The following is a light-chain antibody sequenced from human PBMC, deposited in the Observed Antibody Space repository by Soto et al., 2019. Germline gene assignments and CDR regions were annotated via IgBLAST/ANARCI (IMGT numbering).Light chain of an antibody. Sequence: DIVMTQSPGSLAVSLGERATINCKSSQSVLYSSNNKNYLAWYQQEPGQPPKLLIYWASTRESGVPDRFSGSGSATDFTLTISSLQAEDVAVYYCQQYYSSPWTFGQGTKVEIK. V-gene: IGKV4-1*01. J-gene: IGKJ1*01. CDR1: QSVLYSSNNKNY. CDR3: QQYYSSPWT. CDR2: WAS.